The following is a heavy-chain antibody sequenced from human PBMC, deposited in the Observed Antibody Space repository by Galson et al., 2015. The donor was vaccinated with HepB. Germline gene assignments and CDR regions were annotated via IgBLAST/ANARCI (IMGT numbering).Heavy chain of an antibody. CDR1: GFTVSNSY. D-gene: IGHD6-19*01. Sequence: SLRLSCAASGFTVSNSYMNWVRQAPGKGLEWISIIHSGGSTYYADSVKGRFTFSRDNSNNMLYLQMNSLRIEDTAVYYCARDSRASGWSSFDYWGLGTLVTVSS. V-gene: IGHV3-66*02. J-gene: IGHJ4*02. CDR2: IHSGGST. CDR3: ARDSRASGWSSFDY.